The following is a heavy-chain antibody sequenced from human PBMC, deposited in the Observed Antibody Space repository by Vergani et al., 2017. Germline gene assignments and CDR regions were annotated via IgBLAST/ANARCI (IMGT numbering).Heavy chain of an antibody. Sequence: EVQLVESGGGLVQPGGSLRLSCAASGFTLGQYWMHWVRQTPGTGLEWVSAISGSGGSTYYADSVKGRFTISRDNSKNTLYLQMNSLRAEDTAVYYCAKDRLVVPAAHNWFDPWGQGTLVTVSS. CDR3: AKDRLVVPAAHNWFDP. CDR1: GFTLGQYW. CDR2: ISGSGGST. D-gene: IGHD2-2*01. V-gene: IGHV3-23*04. J-gene: IGHJ5*02.